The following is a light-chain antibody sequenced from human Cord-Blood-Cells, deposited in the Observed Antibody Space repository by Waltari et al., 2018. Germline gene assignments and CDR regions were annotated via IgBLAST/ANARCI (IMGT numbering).Light chain of an antibody. CDR1: SSDVGSYNI. CDR3: CSYAGSSTLV. CDR2: EVS. J-gene: IGLJ3*02. V-gene: IGLV2-23*02. Sequence: QSALTQPASVSGSSGPSITISCTGPSSDVGSYNIVSWYQQHPGKAPKLMIYEVSKRPSGVSNRFSGSKSGNTASLTISGLQAEDEADYYCCSYAGSSTLVFGGGTKLTVL.